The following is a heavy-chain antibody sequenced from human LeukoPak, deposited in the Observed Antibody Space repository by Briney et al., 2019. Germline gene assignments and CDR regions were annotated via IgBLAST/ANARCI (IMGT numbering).Heavy chain of an antibody. Sequence: GASLRLSCAASGFTFSSYDMHWVRQATGKVLEFFSAIGTAGDTYYPGSVKGRFTISRENAKNSLYLQMNSLRAGDTAVYYCARGSSSWYYYYGMDVWGQGTTVTVSS. CDR2: IGTAGDT. CDR1: GFTFSSYD. CDR3: ARGSSSWYYYYGMDV. J-gene: IGHJ6*02. D-gene: IGHD6-13*01. V-gene: IGHV3-13*01.